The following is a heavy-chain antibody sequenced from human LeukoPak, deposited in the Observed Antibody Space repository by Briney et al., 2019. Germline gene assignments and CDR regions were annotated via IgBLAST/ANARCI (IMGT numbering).Heavy chain of an antibody. V-gene: IGHV4-59*01. J-gene: IGHJ4*02. CDR1: GGSISSYY. D-gene: IGHD2-21*02. Sequence: SATLSLTCTVSGGSISSYYWSWIRQPPGKGLEWIGYIYYSGSTNYNPSLKSRVTISVDTSKNQFSLKLSSVTAADTAVYYCARLYCGGDCFAGYFDYWGQGTLVTVSS. CDR3: ARLYCGGDCFAGYFDY. CDR2: IYYSGST.